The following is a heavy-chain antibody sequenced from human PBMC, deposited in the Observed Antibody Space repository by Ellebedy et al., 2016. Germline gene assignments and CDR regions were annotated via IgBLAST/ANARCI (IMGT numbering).Heavy chain of an antibody. D-gene: IGHD3-16*02. V-gene: IGHV4-59*02. CDR1: GGSVNNYY. CDR3: ARESGYISGSYRLFYFDY. Sequence: SETLSLTXTVSGGSVNNYYWSWIRQPPGKGLEWIGYIYFNGSTSYIPSLKSRVTISVDTSRNQFSLNLRSVTAADTAVYYCARESGYISGSYRLFYFDYWGQGSLVTVSS. J-gene: IGHJ4*02. CDR2: IYFNGST.